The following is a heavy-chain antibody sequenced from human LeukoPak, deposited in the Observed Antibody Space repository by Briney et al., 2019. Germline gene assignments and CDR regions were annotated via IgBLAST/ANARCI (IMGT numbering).Heavy chain of an antibody. D-gene: IGHD5-12*01. CDR2: INPNNGGT. V-gene: IGHV1-2*02. CDR3: ARDPRGYSGYENWFDP. Sequence: ASVKVSCKASGYTFTGYCIHWVRQAPGQGLEWMGWINPNNGGTNYAQRYQDRVTMTRDTSISTAYMELSSLRFDDTAVYYCARDPRGYSGYENWFDPWGQGTLVTVSS. J-gene: IGHJ5*02. CDR1: GYTFTGYC.